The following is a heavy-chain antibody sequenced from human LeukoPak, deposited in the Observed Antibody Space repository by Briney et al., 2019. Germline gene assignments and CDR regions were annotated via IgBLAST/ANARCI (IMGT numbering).Heavy chain of an antibody. V-gene: IGHV3-23*01. CDR3: ARDQGYSYGYFKGNFDY. CDR1: GFTFSSYA. D-gene: IGHD5-18*01. CDR2: ISGSGGST. Sequence: PGGSLRLSCAASGFTFSSYAMSWVRQAPGKGLEWVSAISGSGGSTYYADSVKGRFTISRDNSKNTLYLQMNSLRAEDTAVYYCARDQGYSYGYFKGNFDYWGQGTLVTVSS. J-gene: IGHJ4*02.